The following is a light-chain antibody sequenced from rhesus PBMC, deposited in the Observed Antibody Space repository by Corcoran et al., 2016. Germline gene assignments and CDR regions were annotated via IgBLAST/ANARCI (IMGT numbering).Light chain of an antibody. CDR2: KAS. CDR1: QGISTW. V-gene: IGKV1-21*01. CDR3: QQCNSPPWT. Sequence: DIQMTQSPTSLSASVGDRVTITCRASQGISTWLAWYQLKPGKVPKLLIYKASSLESGVPSRFRGSGSGTDFTLTISSLQPEDFATYYFQQCNSPPWTFGQGTKVDIK. J-gene: IGKJ1*01.